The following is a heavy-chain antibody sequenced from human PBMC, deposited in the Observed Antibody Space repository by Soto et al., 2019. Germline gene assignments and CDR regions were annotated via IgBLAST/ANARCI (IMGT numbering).Heavy chain of an antibody. CDR3: ARPNYYDNSGYPNWFDP. Sequence: ASVKVSCKASGFTLTNYAIHWVRQAPGQRLEWMGWINGDNGNTKYSQKFQGRVTITRDTSASTAYMELSSMRSEDTAVYYFARPNYYDNSGYPNWFDPWGQGTLVTVSS. CDR1: GFTLTNYA. D-gene: IGHD3-22*01. V-gene: IGHV1-3*01. J-gene: IGHJ5*02. CDR2: INGDNGNT.